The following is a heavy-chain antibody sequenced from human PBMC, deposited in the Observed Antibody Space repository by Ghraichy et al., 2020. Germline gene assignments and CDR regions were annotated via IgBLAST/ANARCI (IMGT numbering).Heavy chain of an antibody. V-gene: IGHV3-7*01. CDR2: IKQDGSEK. D-gene: IGHD3-3*01. J-gene: IGHJ6*02. CDR3: ARETGRGGYDFWSGETYYYGMDV. Sequence: GGSLRLSCAASGFTFSSYSMSWVRQAPGKGLEWVANIKQDGSEKYYVDSVKGRFTISRDNAKNSLYLQMNSLRAEDTAVYYCARETGRGGYDFWSGETYYYGMDVWGQGTTVTVSS. CDR1: GFTFSSYS.